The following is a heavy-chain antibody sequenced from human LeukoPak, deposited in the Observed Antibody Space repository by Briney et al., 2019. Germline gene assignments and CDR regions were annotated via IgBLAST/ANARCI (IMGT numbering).Heavy chain of an antibody. J-gene: IGHJ4*02. Sequence: GGSLRLSCAASGFIFSRYGMSWVRQAPGKGLEWVSAISGSGGTTYYADSVKGRFTISRDNSKNTLYLQMNSLRAEDTAVYYCARFGGVIPGDYWGQGTLVAVSS. CDR2: ISGSGGTT. CDR3: ARFGGVIPGDY. V-gene: IGHV3-23*01. D-gene: IGHD3-16*02. CDR1: GFIFSRYG.